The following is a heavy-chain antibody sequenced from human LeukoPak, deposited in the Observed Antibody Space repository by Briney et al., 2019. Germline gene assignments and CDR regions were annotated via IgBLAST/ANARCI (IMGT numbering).Heavy chain of an antibody. J-gene: IGHJ6*03. Sequence: SETLSLTCTVSGASMTSHYWTWIRQPPGKGLEWIAYINYSGDTNYSPSLNNRVTISIDTSKNQFSLRLTSVTAADTAVYYCARLWGTTVPGTTHPYHYVDVWGKGTTVTVSS. V-gene: IGHV4-59*11. D-gene: IGHD1-1*01. CDR2: INYSGDT. CDR1: GASMTSHY. CDR3: ARLWGTTVPGTTHPYHYVDV.